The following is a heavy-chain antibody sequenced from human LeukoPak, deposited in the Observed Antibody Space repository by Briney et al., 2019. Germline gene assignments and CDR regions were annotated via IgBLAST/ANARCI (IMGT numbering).Heavy chain of an antibody. CDR1: GYTLTELS. Sequence: ASAKVSCKVSGYTLTELSMHWVRQAPGKGLEWMGGFDPEDGETIYAQKFQGRVTMTEDTSTDTAYMELSSLRSEDTAVYYCATELYCSGGSCYSENFRYYWGQGTLVTVSS. J-gene: IGHJ4*02. V-gene: IGHV1-24*01. CDR2: FDPEDGET. D-gene: IGHD2-15*01. CDR3: ATELYCSGGSCYSENFRYY.